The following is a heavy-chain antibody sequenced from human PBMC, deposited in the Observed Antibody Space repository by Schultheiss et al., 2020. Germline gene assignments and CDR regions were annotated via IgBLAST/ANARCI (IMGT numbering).Heavy chain of an antibody. J-gene: IGHJ3*01. Sequence: SCPTLVKPTQTLTLTCTFSGFSLSTSGVGVGWIRQPPGKALEWLALIYWNDDKRYSPSLKSRLTITKDTSKNQVVLTMTNMDPVDTATYYCAHSGGYDFWSGYSPWGQGTMVTVSS. CDR2: IYWNDDK. CDR1: GFSLSTSGVG. D-gene: IGHD3-3*01. V-gene: IGHV2-5*01. CDR3: AHSGGYDFWSGYSP.